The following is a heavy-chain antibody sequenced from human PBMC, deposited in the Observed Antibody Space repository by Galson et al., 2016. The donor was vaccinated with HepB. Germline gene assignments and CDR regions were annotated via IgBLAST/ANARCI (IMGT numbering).Heavy chain of an antibody. Sequence: SLRLSCAASGFSFSNAWMNWVRQVPGKGLEWVADISFDGTKQHYGDSVKGRFTNSRDSSRVYLQLSSLSPVDTGRYFCARDYSFSSNWPGYWGQGTLVIVSS. V-gene: IGHV3-30*03. J-gene: IGHJ4*02. CDR1: GFSFSNAW. CDR3: ARDYSFSSNWPGY. CDR2: ISFDGTKQ. D-gene: IGHD7-27*01.